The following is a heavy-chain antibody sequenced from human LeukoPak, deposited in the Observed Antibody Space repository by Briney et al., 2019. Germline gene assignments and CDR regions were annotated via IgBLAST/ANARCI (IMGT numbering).Heavy chain of an antibody. J-gene: IGHJ5*01. Sequence: GGSLRLSCAASGFTLSSHSMNWVRQAPGKGLEWVSSISSSSSYIYYADSVKGRFTISRDNAKNSLYLQMSSLRVEDTAVYYCTRDPRHFDSCGQGTLVTVSS. CDR1: GFTLSSHS. D-gene: IGHD6-6*01. CDR3: TRDPRHFDS. CDR2: ISSSSSYI. V-gene: IGHV3-21*01.